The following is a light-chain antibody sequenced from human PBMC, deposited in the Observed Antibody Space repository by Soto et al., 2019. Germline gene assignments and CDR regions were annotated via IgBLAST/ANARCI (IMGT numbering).Light chain of an antibody. J-gene: IGLJ1*01. CDR1: GRDIGAYDY. CDR3: SSYTTSYFYV. CDR2: GVK. V-gene: IGLV2-14*01. Sequence: QSALTQPASVSWSPGQSITISCTGSGRDIGAYDYVSWYQQPPGKAPKLLIYGVKNRPSGVSYRFSASKSAFTASLTISGLQAEDEAHYYCSSYTTSYFYVFGPGTKVTVL.